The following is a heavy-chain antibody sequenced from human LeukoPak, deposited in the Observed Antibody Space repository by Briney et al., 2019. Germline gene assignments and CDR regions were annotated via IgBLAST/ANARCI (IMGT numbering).Heavy chain of an antibody. Sequence: GASVKVSCKVSGYTLTELSMHWVRQAPGKGLEWMGGFDPEDGETIYAQKFQGRVTMTEDTSTDTAYMELSSLRSEDTAVYYCATELYCSGGICYKGGVDAFDIWGQGTMVTVSS. J-gene: IGHJ3*02. CDR3: ATELYCSGGICYKGGVDAFDI. CDR2: FDPEDGET. CDR1: GYTLTELS. D-gene: IGHD2-15*01. V-gene: IGHV1-24*01.